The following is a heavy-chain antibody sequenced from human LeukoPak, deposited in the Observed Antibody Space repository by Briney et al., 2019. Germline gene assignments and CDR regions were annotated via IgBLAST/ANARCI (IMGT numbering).Heavy chain of an antibody. J-gene: IGHJ4*02. Sequence: GGSLRLSCAASGFTFSSYWMTWVRQAPGKGLEWVANIKHNGDDLNYVDSVEGRFTISRGNAKNSLYLRMTSLRAEDTAVYYCARELRTFDSWGQGTLVTVSS. CDR3: ARELRTFDS. CDR2: IKHNGDDL. CDR1: GFTFSSYW. D-gene: IGHD3-16*01. V-gene: IGHV3-7*01.